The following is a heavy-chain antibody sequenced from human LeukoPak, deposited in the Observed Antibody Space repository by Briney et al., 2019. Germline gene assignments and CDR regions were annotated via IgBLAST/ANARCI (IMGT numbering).Heavy chain of an antibody. V-gene: IGHV3-7*01. CDR2: IKEDESAK. CDR3: ARAVDVADY. J-gene: IGHJ4*02. CDR1: GFIFTDHW. D-gene: IGHD3-16*01. Sequence: GGSLRLSCAASGFIFTDHWMSWVRQAPGKGLEWVANIKEDESAKFYADSVRGRFTISRDNAKNSVYLQMNNLRVEDTAVYYCARAVDVADYWGRGTLVTVSS.